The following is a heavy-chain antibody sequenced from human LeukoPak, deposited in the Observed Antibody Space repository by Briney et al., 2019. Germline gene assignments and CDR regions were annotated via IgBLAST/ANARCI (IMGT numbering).Heavy chain of an antibody. J-gene: IGHJ3*02. CDR3: AREEEEGSFDI. V-gene: IGHV4-59*01. Sequence: SETLSLTCTVSGGSISSYYWSWIRQPPGKGLEWIGYIYYSGSTNYNPSLKSQVTISVDTSNNQFSLKSSSVTAADTAMYYCAREEEEGSFDIWGQGTMVTVSS. CDR1: GGSISSYY. CDR2: IYYSGST.